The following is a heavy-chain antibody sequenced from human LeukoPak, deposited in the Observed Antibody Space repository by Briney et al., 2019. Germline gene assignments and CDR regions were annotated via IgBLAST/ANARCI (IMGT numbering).Heavy chain of an antibody. CDR3: ARNYYDSSGYYDLFDY. J-gene: IGHJ4*02. Sequence: SETLSLTCTVYGGSFSGYYWSWIRQSPEKGLEWIGEINHSGGTNYKPSLKSRITISVDTSENQFPLKLSSVTAADTAVYYCARNYYDSSGYYDLFDYWGQGTLVTVSS. V-gene: IGHV4-34*01. CDR1: GGSFSGYY. D-gene: IGHD3-22*01. CDR2: INHSGGT.